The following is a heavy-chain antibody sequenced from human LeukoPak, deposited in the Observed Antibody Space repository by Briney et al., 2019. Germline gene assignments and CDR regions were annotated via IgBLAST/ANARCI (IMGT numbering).Heavy chain of an antibody. Sequence: AASVKVSCKASAYTFTAFYMHWVRQAPGQGLEWMGWINPNSGGTNYEQKFQGRVTMTRDTSISTAYMELSRLRSDDTAVYYCARVGGWSAFDIWGQGTMVTVSS. V-gene: IGHV1-2*02. D-gene: IGHD6-19*01. J-gene: IGHJ3*02. CDR3: ARVGGWSAFDI. CDR2: INPNSGGT. CDR1: AYTFTAFY.